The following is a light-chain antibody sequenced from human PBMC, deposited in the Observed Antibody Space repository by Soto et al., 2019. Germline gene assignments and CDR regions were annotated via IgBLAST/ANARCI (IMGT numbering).Light chain of an antibody. J-gene: IGKJ4*01. CDR1: QSLSNNF. V-gene: IGKV3-20*01. CDR2: GAS. CDR3: QQYATSPLT. Sequence: EIVLTQSPGTLSLSPGDRAALSCRASQSLSNNFLAWYQQKPGQAPRLLISGASSRATGIPDRFSGSGSGTDFTLTITRVEPEDVAVYYCQQYATSPLTFGGGTKVDIK.